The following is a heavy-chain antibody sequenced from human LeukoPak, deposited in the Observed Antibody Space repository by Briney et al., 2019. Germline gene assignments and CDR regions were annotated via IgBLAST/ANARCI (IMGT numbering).Heavy chain of an antibody. D-gene: IGHD2-15*01. V-gene: IGHV1-18*01. CDR1: GYTFTSYG. CDR3: ARDSSDIRSLIAH. Sequence: GASVKVSCKASGYTFTSYGISWVRQAPGQGLEWMGWISAYNGNTNYAQKLQGRVTMTTDTSTSTAYMEVSSLRSEDTAVYYCARDSSDIRSLIAHWGQGTLVTVSS. CDR2: ISAYNGNT. J-gene: IGHJ1*01.